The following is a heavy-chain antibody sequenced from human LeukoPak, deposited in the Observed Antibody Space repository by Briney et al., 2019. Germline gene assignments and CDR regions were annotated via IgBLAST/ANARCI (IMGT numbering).Heavy chain of an antibody. CDR2: IYYSGST. V-gene: IGHV4-59*01. CDR1: GGSISSYY. Sequence: SETLSLTCTVSGGSISSYYWSWIRQPPGKGLEWIGYIYYSGSTNYNPSLKSRVTISVDTSKNQFSLKLSSVTAADTAVYYCARGWDYYYGMDVWCQGTTVTVSS. D-gene: IGHD1-26*01. J-gene: IGHJ6*02. CDR3: ARGWDYYYGMDV.